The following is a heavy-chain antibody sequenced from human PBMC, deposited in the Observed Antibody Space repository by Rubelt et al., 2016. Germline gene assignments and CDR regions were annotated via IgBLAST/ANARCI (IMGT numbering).Heavy chain of an antibody. V-gene: IGHV4-34*01. CDR3: ARHSHNCSSTSCGLNWFDP. J-gene: IGHJ5*02. Sequence: QVQLQQWGAGLLKPSETLSLTCAVYGGSFSSYYWGWIRQPPGKGLEWIGSIYYSGSTYYNPSLKSRVTIAVDTSKTQFSLKLSSVTAADTAVYYCARHSHNCSSTSCGLNWFDPWGQGTLVTVSS. CDR2: IYYSGST. D-gene: IGHD2-2*01. CDR1: GGSFSSYY.